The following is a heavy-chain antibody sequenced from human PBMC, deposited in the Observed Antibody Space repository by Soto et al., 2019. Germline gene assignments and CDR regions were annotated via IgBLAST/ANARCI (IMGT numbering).Heavy chain of an antibody. CDR1: GFTFDDHV. CDR3: ARSWSGSTSGRVDV. D-gene: IGHD3-3*01. CDR2: ISWNGYSI. V-gene: IGHV3-9*01. J-gene: IGHJ6*02. Sequence: GGSLRLSCVASGFTFDDHVMHWVRQVPGKGLEWVGHISWNGYSIGYGGSVRGRFIISRDNAKNTLCLQMNSLRPEDTALYYCARSWSGSTSGRVDVWGQGTTVTVSS.